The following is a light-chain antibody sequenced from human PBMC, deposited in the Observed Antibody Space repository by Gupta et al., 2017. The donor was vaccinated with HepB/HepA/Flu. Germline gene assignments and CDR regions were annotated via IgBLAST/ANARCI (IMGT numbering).Light chain of an antibody. CDR1: QSINSY. CDR2: AAS. CDR3: QQSYSTPWT. J-gene: IGKJ1*01. Sequence: IQMTQSPSSLSASVGDRVTITCRASQSINSYLNWYQQKPGKVPKLLIYAASSLESGVPSRFSGSGSGTDFTLTISSLQPEDFANYYCQQSYSTPWTFGQGTKVEIK. V-gene: IGKV1-39*01.